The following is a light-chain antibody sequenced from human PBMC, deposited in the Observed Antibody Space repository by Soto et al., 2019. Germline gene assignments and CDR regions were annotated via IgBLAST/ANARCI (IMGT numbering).Light chain of an antibody. J-gene: IGKJ1*01. CDR2: KAS. V-gene: IGKV1-5*03. CDR1: QSISSW. CDR3: QQYNDNWA. Sequence: DIQMTQSPSTLSASVGDRVTITCRASQSISSWWAWYQQKPGKAPKLLIYKASTLQSGVPSRFSGSGSGTEFTLAISSLQPYDSAAYYCQQYNDNWAFGQGTKV.